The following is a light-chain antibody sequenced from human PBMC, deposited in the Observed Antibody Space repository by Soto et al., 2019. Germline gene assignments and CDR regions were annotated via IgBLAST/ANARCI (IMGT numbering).Light chain of an antibody. CDR3: QQYGSSPRT. V-gene: IGKV3-20*01. Sequence: EIVFTQSPGTLSLSPGERAALSCRASQSVSTSQLAWYQQKPGQAPRLLIFGASSRATGIPDRFRGSGSGTDFTLTISRXEPEDFAVYYCQQYGSSPRTFGQGTKVDIK. CDR1: QSVSTSQ. J-gene: IGKJ1*01. CDR2: GAS.